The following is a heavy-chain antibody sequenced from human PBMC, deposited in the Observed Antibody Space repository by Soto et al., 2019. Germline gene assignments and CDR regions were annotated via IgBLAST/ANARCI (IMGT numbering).Heavy chain of an antibody. Sequence: QVQLVQSGAEVRKPGSSVRVSCKASGGTFDAYTITWVRQAPGQGLEWMGGIIPLFGTANYAQKFQGRVTITADESTTTAHMELSSLRSEDTAVYFYARLGTKAMDVWGQGTTVTISS. CDR3: ARLGTKAMDV. J-gene: IGHJ6*02. CDR1: GGTFDAYT. D-gene: IGHD2-2*01. CDR2: IIPLFGTA. V-gene: IGHV1-69*01.